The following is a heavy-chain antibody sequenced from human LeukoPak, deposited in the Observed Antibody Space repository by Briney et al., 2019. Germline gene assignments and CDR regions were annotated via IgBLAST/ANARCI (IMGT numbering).Heavy chain of an antibody. CDR2: IIPIFGTA. V-gene: IGHV1-69*13. Sequence: SVKVSCKASGGTFSSYAISWVRQAPGQGLERMGGIIPIFGTANYAQKFQGGVTITADESTSTAYMELSSLRSEDTAVYYCARDRGYYYDSSGYYPSPFDYWGQGTLVTVSS. CDR1: GGTFSSYA. D-gene: IGHD3-22*01. J-gene: IGHJ4*02. CDR3: ARDRGYYYDSSGYYPSPFDY.